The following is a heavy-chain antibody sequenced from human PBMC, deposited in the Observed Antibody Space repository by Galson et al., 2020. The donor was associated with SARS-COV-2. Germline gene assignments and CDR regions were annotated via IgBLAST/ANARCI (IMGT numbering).Heavy chain of an antibody. CDR1: GFNFTNYA. J-gene: IGHJ4*02. D-gene: IGHD6-19*01. Sequence: GGSLRLSCAASGFNFTNYAMHWARQVPGKGLEWVAVIPYDGTNKHHADSVKGRFTISRDNSKNTIHLQMNSLRGEDTAVYYCARDGYSSGWYLGDFDSWGQGTLVTVSS. CDR2: IPYDGTNK. CDR3: ARDGYSSGWYLGDFDS. V-gene: IGHV3-30*04.